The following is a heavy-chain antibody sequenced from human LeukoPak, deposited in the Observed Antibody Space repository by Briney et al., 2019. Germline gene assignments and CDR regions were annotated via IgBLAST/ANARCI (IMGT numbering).Heavy chain of an antibody. J-gene: IGHJ4*02. Sequence: GASVKVSCKASGYTFTSYYMHWVRQAPGQGLEWMGIINPSGGSTSYAQKFQGRVTMTRDMSTSTVYMELSSLRSEDTAVYYCARRSGYCSSTSCYLRWGYFDYWGQGTLVTVSS. CDR3: ARRSGYCSSTSCYLRWGYFDY. CDR2: INPSGGST. D-gene: IGHD2-2*01. CDR1: GYTFTSYY. V-gene: IGHV1-46*01.